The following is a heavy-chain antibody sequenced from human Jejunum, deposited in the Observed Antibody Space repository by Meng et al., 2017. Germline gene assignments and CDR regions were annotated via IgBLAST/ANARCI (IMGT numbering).Heavy chain of an antibody. J-gene: IGHJ4*02. CDR1: GGSFGSGGYY. Sequence: QGRLQESGPGLVKPSQTLSLTCTGSGGSFGSGGYYWSWIRQHPGKGLEWIGYIYYSGSTYYNPSLKSRVSISVDTSKNQFSLKLSSVTAADTAVYYCASSIAAAVGYYFDYWGQGTLVTVSS. CDR3: ASSIAAAVGYYFDY. D-gene: IGHD6-13*01. V-gene: IGHV4-31*03. CDR2: IYYSGST.